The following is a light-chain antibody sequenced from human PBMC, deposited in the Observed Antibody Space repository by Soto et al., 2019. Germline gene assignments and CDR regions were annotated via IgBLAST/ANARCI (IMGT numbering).Light chain of an antibody. Sequence: DIQMTQSPSILSASVGDRVTITCRARQSIRSWLDWYQQKPGKAPKLLIYDAYSLESGVPSRVSGRRSGTEFTLTIAGLQPEDIATYYCQQYESHSPLTFGGGTKVEIK. CDR3: QQYESHSPLT. J-gene: IGKJ4*01. V-gene: IGKV1-5*01. CDR2: DAY. CDR1: QSIRSW.